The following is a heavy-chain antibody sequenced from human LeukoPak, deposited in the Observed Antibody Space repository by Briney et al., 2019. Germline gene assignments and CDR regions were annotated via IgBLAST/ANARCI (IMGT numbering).Heavy chain of an antibody. V-gene: IGHV1-2*02. J-gene: IGHJ4*02. CDR3: ARFGSSGYYYIPFDY. CDR2: INPNSVGT. CDR1: GYTFTGYY. D-gene: IGHD3-22*01. Sequence: ASVKVSCKASGYTFTGYYMHWVRQAPGQGLEWMGWINPNSVGTNYAQKFQGRVTMTRDTSISTAYMELSRLRSDDTAVYYCARFGSSGYYYIPFDYWGQGNLVTVSS.